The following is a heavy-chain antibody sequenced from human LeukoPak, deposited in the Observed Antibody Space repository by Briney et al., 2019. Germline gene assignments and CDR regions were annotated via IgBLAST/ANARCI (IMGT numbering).Heavy chain of an antibody. CDR1: GGTFSSYA. V-gene: IGHV1-69*05. D-gene: IGHD6-6*01. CDR2: IIPIFGTA. Sequence: EASVKVSCKASGGTFSSYAISWVRQAPGQGLEWMGRIIPIFGTANYAQKFQGRVTITTDESTSTAYMELSSLRSEDTAVYYCARGVGSSSFDYWGQGTLVTVSS. J-gene: IGHJ4*02. CDR3: ARGVGSSSFDY.